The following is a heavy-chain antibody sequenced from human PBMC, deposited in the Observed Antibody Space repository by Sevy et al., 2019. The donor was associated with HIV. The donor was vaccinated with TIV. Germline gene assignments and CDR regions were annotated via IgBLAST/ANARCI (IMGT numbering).Heavy chain of an antibody. CDR3: TTDLEYQPERYYFNY. CDR1: EFIFTNAW. CDR2: IKSKTNGGTT. V-gene: IGHV3-15*01. J-gene: IGHJ4*02. D-gene: IGHD2-2*01. Sequence: GGSLRLSCAASEFIFTNAWMSWVRQAPGKGLEWVGRIKSKTNGGTTDYAAPVEGRFTISRDDSKKTLYLQMNSLKTEDTAVYYCTTDLEYQPERYYFNYWGQGTLVTVSS.